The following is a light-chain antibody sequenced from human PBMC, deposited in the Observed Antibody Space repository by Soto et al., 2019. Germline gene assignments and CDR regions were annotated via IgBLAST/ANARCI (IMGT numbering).Light chain of an antibody. Sequence: QSVLTQPPSVSEAPRQRVTISCSGSDSNIGSNGVNWYQQLPGKAPKLVIFYDDLLPLGVSDRFSGSKSDTSASLAISDLQSEDEAEYFCAAWGASLNGVVFGGGTKVTVL. CDR2: YDD. J-gene: IGLJ3*02. CDR1: DSNIGSNG. CDR3: AAWGASLNGVV. V-gene: IGLV1-36*01.